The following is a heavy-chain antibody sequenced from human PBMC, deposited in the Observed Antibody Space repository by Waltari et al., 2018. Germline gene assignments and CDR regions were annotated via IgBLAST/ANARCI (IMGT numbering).Heavy chain of an antibody. CDR3: AKVPPVAELRQQTVYYGMDV. D-gene: IGHD3-10*01. CDR1: GFTFSSYA. CDR2: ISGSGGST. J-gene: IGHJ6*02. V-gene: IGHV3-23*01. Sequence: EVQLLESGGGLVQPGGSLRLSCAASGFTFSSYAMSWVRQAPGKGLEWVSAISGSGGSTYYADSVKGRFTISRDNSKNTLYRQMNSLRAEDMAVYYCAKVPPVAELRQQTVYYGMDVWGQGTTVTVSS.